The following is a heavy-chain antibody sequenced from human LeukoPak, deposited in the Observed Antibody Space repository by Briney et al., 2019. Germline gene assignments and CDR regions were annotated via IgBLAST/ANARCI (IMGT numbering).Heavy chain of an antibody. Sequence: PGGSLRLSCAASGFTFSSYGMHWVRQAPGKGLEWVAFIRYDGSNKYYADSVKGRFTISRDNSKNTLYLQMNSLRAEDTAVYYCAKDRIGTTSLLGLDDCWGQGTLVTVSS. V-gene: IGHV3-30*02. CDR1: GFTFSSYG. J-gene: IGHJ4*02. D-gene: IGHD4-11*01. CDR3: AKDRIGTTSLLGLDDC. CDR2: IRYDGSNK.